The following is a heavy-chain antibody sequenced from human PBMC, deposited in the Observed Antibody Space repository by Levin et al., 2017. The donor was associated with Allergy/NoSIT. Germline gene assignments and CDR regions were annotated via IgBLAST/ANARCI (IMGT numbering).Heavy chain of an antibody. CDR3: ARDPSGSGLFDY. CDR1: GFTFSSYA. J-gene: IGHJ4*02. Sequence: GGSLRLSCAASGFTFSSYAMHWVRQAPGKGLEWVAVISYDGSNKYYADSVKGRFTISRDNSKNTLYLQMNSLRAEDTAVYYCARDPSGSGLFDYWGQGTLVTVSS. V-gene: IGHV3-30-3*01. CDR2: ISYDGSNK. D-gene: IGHD5-12*01.